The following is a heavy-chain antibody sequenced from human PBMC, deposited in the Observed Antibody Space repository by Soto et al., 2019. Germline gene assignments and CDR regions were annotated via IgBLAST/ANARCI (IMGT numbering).Heavy chain of an antibody. J-gene: IGHJ3*02. CDR2: ISAYNGNT. CDR1: GYTFTSYG. CDR3: ASDDLAQGDAFDI. Sequence: QVQLVQSGAEVKKPGASVKVSCKASGYTFTSYGISWVRQAPGQGLEWMGWISAYNGNTNYAQKLQGRVTMTTDTSTSTASLELRRLRSDDTAVYYCASDDLAQGDAFDIWGQGTMVTVSS. V-gene: IGHV1-18*01.